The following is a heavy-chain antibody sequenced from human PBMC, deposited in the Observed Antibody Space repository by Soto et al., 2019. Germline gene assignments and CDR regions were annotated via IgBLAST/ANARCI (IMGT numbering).Heavy chain of an antibody. Sequence: GGSLRLSCAASGFTFSGYSMNWVRQAPGKGLEWVSSISSSSSYIYYADSVKGRFTISRDNAKNSLYLQMNSLRAEDTAVYYCARVPPPRGIAVAGTVFWGQGTLVTVSS. CDR1: GFTFSGYS. V-gene: IGHV3-21*01. CDR2: ISSSSSYI. D-gene: IGHD6-19*01. J-gene: IGHJ4*02. CDR3: ARVPPPRGIAVAGTVF.